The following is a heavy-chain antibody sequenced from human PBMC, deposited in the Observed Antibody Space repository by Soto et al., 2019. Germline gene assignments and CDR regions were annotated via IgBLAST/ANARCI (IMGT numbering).Heavy chain of an antibody. Sequence: GASVKVSFKASGYTFTRYTMNWVRQAPGQRLDWMGWINPDNGNTKSSQKFQDRVIITRDTSASTAYMDLSSLRSEDTAVYYCARGIGTGQLDPWGQGTLVTVSS. D-gene: IGHD1-1*01. V-gene: IGHV1-3*01. CDR3: ARGIGTGQLDP. CDR2: INPDNGNT. CDR1: GYTFTRYT. J-gene: IGHJ5*02.